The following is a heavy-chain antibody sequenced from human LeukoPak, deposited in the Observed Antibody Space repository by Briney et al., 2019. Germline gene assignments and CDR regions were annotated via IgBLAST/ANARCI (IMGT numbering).Heavy chain of an antibody. D-gene: IGHD5-24*01. CDR3: ARHGMGQTFDY. Sequence: GESQKISCKGSGYSFTSYWVGWVRQMPGKGLEWMGIIYPGDSDTRYSLSFQGQVTTSADKSISTAYLQWSSLKASDTAMYYCARHGMGQTFDYWGQGTLVTVSS. CDR1: GYSFTSYW. CDR2: IYPGDSDT. J-gene: IGHJ4*02. V-gene: IGHV5-51*01.